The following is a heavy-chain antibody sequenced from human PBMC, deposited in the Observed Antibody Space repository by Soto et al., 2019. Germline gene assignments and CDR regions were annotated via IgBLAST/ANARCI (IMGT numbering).Heavy chain of an antibody. Sequence: ASVKVSCKASGYTFTENQIHWLRRAPGQRLEWMGRIDPKSGDTTFAQTYQGRVTMTRDTSSNTVYMELTRLTSDDTAVYYCAKRDSSGYYYFDSWGQGTLVTVSS. CDR1: GYTFTENQ. CDR3: AKRDSSGYYYFDS. D-gene: IGHD3-22*01. V-gene: IGHV1-2*02. J-gene: IGHJ4*02. CDR2: IDPKSGDT.